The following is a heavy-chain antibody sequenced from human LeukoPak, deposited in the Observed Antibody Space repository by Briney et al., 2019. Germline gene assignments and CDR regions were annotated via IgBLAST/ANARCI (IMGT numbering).Heavy chain of an antibody. Sequence: PGGSLRLSCAASGFTFSSYAMSWVRQAPGKGLEWVSAISGSGGSTYYADSVKGRFTISRDNSKNTLYLQMNSLRAEDTAVYYYARFRSYYYDSSGRSSGYFDYWGQGTLVTVSS. V-gene: IGHV3-23*01. CDR1: GFTFSSYA. D-gene: IGHD3-22*01. CDR3: ARFRSYYYDSSGRSSGYFDY. J-gene: IGHJ4*02. CDR2: ISGSGGST.